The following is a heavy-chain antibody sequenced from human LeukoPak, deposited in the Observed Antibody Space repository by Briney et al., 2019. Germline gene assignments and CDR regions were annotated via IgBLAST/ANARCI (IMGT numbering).Heavy chain of an antibody. J-gene: IGHJ4*02. D-gene: IGHD2-2*01. Sequence: PGGSLRLSCAASGFTFSSYSMSWVRQPPGKGLEWIGSIYYSGSTYYNPSLKSRVTISVDTSKNQFSLKLSSVTAADTAVYYCARLAVVPAAIDYWGQGTLVTVSP. V-gene: IGHV4-39*01. CDR1: GFTFSSYS. CDR3: ARLAVVPAAIDY. CDR2: IYYSGST.